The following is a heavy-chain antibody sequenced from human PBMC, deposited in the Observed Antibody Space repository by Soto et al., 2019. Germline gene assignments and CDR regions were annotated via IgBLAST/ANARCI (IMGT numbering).Heavy chain of an antibody. CDR3: ARAFGSTMPSLF. D-gene: IGHD2-2*01. J-gene: IGHJ4*02. CDR2: IYYSGST. Sequence: XETLSLTCTVAGCYISSYYWTWIRQPPGKGLEWIGYIYYSGSTNYNPSLKSRVTMSIDTSKNQFSLKLSSVTAADTAVYYCARAFGSTMPSLFWGQGTLVTVSS. CDR1: GCYISSYY. V-gene: IGHV4-59*01.